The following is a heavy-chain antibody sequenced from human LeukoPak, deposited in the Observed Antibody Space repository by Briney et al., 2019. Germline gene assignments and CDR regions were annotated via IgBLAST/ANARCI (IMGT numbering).Heavy chain of an antibody. J-gene: IGHJ4*02. Sequence: SVTVSCKASGGTFSSYAISWVRQAPGQGLEWMGRIIPSLGIANYAQKFQGRVTITADKSTSTAYMELSSLRSEDAAVYYCARGYCSSTSCYRSYFDYWGQGTLVTVSS. CDR2: IIPSLGIA. D-gene: IGHD2-2*02. V-gene: IGHV1-69*04. CDR3: ARGYCSSTSCYRSYFDY. CDR1: GGTFSSYA.